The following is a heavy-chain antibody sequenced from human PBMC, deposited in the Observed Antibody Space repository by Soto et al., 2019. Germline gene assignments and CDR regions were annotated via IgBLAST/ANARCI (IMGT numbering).Heavy chain of an antibody. CDR1: VFTFSVSA. CDR3: TRHPMVRGVHYYGMDV. CDR2: IRSKANSYAT. Sequence: RGSLLVACASSVFTFSVSAMHWVRQASGRGLEWVGRIRSKANSYATAYAASVKGRFTISRDDSKNTAYLQMNSLKTEDTAVYYCTRHPMVRGVHYYGMDVWGQGTTVTVSS. J-gene: IGHJ6*02. V-gene: IGHV3-73*01. D-gene: IGHD3-10*01.